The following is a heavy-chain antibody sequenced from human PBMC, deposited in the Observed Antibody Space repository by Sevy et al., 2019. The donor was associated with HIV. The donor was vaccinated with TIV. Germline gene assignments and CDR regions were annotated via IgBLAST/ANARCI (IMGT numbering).Heavy chain of an antibody. CDR2: IYPGDSET. V-gene: IGHV5-51*01. J-gene: IGHJ3*02. Sequence: GESLKISCKGSGYSFTAYWIDWVRQVPGKGLEWMGTIYPGDSETRYSPSVQGQVTISADKSLTTAYLQVSSLKASDTAVYYYVRPTGLKVGIDFGTLDIWGQGTMVTVSS. CDR3: VRPTGLKVGIDFGTLDI. D-gene: IGHD4-17*01. CDR1: GYSFTAYW.